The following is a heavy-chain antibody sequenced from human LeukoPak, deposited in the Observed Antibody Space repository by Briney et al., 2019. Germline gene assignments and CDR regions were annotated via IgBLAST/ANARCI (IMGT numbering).Heavy chain of an antibody. D-gene: IGHD3-3*01. CDR3: ARAGTYYDFWREYYFDY. V-gene: IGHV1-18*01. Sequence: ASVKVSCKASGYTFTSFGISWVRQAPGQGLEWMGWISAYNGNTNYAQKLQGRVTMTTDTSTSTAYMELRSLRSDDTAVYYCARAGTYYDFWREYYFDYWGQGTLVTVSS. CDR1: GYTFTSFG. CDR2: ISAYNGNT. J-gene: IGHJ4*02.